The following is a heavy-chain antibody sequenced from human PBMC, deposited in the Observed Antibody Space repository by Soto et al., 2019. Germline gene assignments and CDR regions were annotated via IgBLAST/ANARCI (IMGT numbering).Heavy chain of an antibody. CDR1: GFTFSSYG. V-gene: IGHV3-30*18. Sequence: PGGSLRLSCAASGFTFSSYGMYWVRQAPGKGLEWVAAISYDGSNNYHADSVKGRFTISRDSSKNTLYLQLNSLRTEDTAVYYCAKDIVKYTYGACDYWGQGVLVTVSS. D-gene: IGHD5-18*01. J-gene: IGHJ4*02. CDR3: AKDIVKYTYGACDY. CDR2: ISYDGSNN.